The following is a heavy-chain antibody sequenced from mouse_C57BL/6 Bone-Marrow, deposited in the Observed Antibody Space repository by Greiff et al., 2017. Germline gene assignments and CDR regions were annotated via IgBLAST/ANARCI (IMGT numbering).Heavy chain of an antibody. J-gene: IGHJ3*01. Sequence: DVMLVESGGGLVQPGESLKLSCESNEYEFPSHDMSWVRKTPEKRLELVAAINSDGGSTYYPDTMERRFIISRDNTKKTLYLQMSSLRSEDTALYYCARQITTVVARAYWGQGTLVTVSA. CDR3: ARQITTVVARAY. CDR2: INSDGGST. CDR1: EYEFPSHD. D-gene: IGHD1-1*01. V-gene: IGHV5-2*01.